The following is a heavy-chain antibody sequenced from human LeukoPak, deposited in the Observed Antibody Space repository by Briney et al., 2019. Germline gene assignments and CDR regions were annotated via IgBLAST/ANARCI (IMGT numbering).Heavy chain of an antibody. J-gene: IGHJ4*02. CDR2: INPNSGGT. Sequence: ASVKVSCKASGYTFTGYYMHWVRQAPGQGLEWMGWINPNSGGTNYAQKFQGRVTMTRDTSISTAYMELSRLRSDDTAVYYCARDYYDSSGYSAHFDYWGQGTLVTVPS. D-gene: IGHD3-22*01. V-gene: IGHV1-2*02. CDR1: GYTFTGYY. CDR3: ARDYYDSSGYSAHFDY.